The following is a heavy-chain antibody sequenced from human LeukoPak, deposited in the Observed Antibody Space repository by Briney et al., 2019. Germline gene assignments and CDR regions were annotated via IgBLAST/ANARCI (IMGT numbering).Heavy chain of an antibody. Sequence: GGSLRLSCVTSGFPFSTYSMNWVRQAPGKGLEWLSYITSTSDTIYYADSVKGRFTISRDNAKYSLYLQMNSLRAEDTAVYYCATDRRPSEMATMGHYHYGMDVWGQGTTVTVSS. CDR2: ITSTSDTI. D-gene: IGHD5-24*01. CDR1: GFPFSTYS. J-gene: IGHJ6*02. V-gene: IGHV3-48*01. CDR3: ATDRRPSEMATMGHYHYGMDV.